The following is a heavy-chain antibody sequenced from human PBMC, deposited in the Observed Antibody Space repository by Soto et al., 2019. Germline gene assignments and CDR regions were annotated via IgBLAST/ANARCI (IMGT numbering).Heavy chain of an antibody. V-gene: IGHV3-7*01. Sequence: EVQLVESGGGLVQPGGSLRLSCKVSGFSLSSYWMTWVRQAPGKGLEWVANIGQDGSEKYYADSVKGRFTISRDNAKNSLILQMNSLRVEDTAVYYCEGGHKADYWGQGSLVTVSS. CDR1: GFSLSSYW. CDR3: EGGHKADY. CDR2: IGQDGSEK. J-gene: IGHJ4*02.